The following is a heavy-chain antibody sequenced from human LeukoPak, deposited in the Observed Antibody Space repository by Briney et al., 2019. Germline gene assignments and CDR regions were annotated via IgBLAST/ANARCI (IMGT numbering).Heavy chain of an antibody. CDR2: IRQDGTEK. V-gene: IGHV3-7*01. J-gene: IGHJ3*01. CDR3: ARLHNSGYSIN. D-gene: IGHD3-22*01. CDR1: GPSFSSYW. Sequence: GGSLRFSCAASGPSFSSYWMSWVRQAPGKGLEWVANIRQDGTEKYYVDSVRGRFTISRDNAKNSLYLQLNSLRAEDTAVYYCARLHNSGYSINWGQGTMVTVSS.